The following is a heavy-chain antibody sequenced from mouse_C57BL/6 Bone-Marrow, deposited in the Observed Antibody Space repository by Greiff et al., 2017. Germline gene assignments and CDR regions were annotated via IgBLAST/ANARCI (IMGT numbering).Heavy chain of an antibody. CDR2: FWWDVDK. CDR3: ARSLYYKGYYAMDY. D-gene: IGHD2-12*01. CDR1: GFSLSPFGLV. V-gene: IGHV8-8*01. Sequence: PLKGFAPGILQPSRPPGLPFLFPGFSLSPFGLVVGWFRQPSGKGLDWLAPFWWDVDKYFNPALKSRLTISKDTSKNQVFLKIANVDTADTATYYCARSLYYKGYYAMDYWGQGTSVTVSS. J-gene: IGHJ4*01.